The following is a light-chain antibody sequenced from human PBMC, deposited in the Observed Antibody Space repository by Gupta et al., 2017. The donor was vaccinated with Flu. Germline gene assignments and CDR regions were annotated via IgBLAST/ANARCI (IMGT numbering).Light chain of an antibody. Sequence: QSVLTQTPSVSGAPGQRVTISCTGSSSNIGAGYDVHWYQQLPGTAPKLLIYVNKNRPSGVPDRFSGSKSGASASLTITGLQAEDESEYFCQTQDSRRNNNVFGPGTKVTVL. V-gene: IGLV1-40*01. CDR2: VNK. CDR1: SSNIGAGYD. CDR3: QTQDSRRNNNV. J-gene: IGLJ1*01.